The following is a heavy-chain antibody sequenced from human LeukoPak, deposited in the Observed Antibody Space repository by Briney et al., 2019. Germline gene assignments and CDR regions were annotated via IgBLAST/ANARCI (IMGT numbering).Heavy chain of an antibody. CDR2: IKQDGSEK. Sequence: GGSLRLSCAASGFTFSSYWMSWVRQAPGKGLEWVANIKQDGSEKYYVDSVKGRFTISRDNAKNSLYLQMNSLRAEDTAVYYCAREGGYYDILTGYYTYYYYGMDDWGQGTTVTVSS. V-gene: IGHV3-7*01. CDR3: AREGGYYDILTGYYTYYYYGMDD. D-gene: IGHD3-9*01. CDR1: GFTFSSYW. J-gene: IGHJ6*02.